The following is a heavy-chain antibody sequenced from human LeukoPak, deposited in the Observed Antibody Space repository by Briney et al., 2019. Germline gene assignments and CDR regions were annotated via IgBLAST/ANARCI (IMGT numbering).Heavy chain of an antibody. V-gene: IGHV1-69*13. Sequence: SVKVSCKASGGTFSSYAISWVRQAPGQGLEWMGGIIPIFGTANYAQKFQGRVTITADESTSTAYMELSSLRSEDTAVYYCARGKGMGPPRTYYYYGMDVWGQGTTVTVSS. CDR2: IIPIFGTA. D-gene: IGHD1-26*01. CDR1: GGTFSSYA. J-gene: IGHJ6*02. CDR3: ARGKGMGPPRTYYYYGMDV.